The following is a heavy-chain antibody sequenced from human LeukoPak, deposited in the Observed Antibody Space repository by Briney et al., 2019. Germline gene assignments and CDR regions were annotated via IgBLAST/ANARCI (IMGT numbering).Heavy chain of an antibody. CDR1: GGSISSYY. J-gene: IGHJ4*02. Sequence: PSETLSLTCTVSGGSISSYYWSWIRQPPGKGLEWIGYIYYSGSTNYNPSLKSRVTISVDTSKNQFSLKLSSVTAADTAVYYCARDDGIYGAAFDYWGQGTLVTVSS. CDR3: ARDDGIYGAAFDY. CDR2: IYYSGST. V-gene: IGHV4-59*01. D-gene: IGHD1-26*01.